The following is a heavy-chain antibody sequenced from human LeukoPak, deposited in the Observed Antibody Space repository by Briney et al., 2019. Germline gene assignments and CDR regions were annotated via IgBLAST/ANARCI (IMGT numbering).Heavy chain of an antibody. CDR1: GFTFSNYW. CDR3: AKDDYGDYGSGY. Sequence: GGSLRLSCAASGFTFSNYWMSWVRQAPGKGLEWVANIKQDGNEKYYVDSVKGRFTISRDNAKSSLYLQMNSLRAEDTAVYYCAKDDYGDYGSGYWGQGTLVTVSS. CDR2: IKQDGNEK. D-gene: IGHD4-17*01. J-gene: IGHJ4*02. V-gene: IGHV3-7*01.